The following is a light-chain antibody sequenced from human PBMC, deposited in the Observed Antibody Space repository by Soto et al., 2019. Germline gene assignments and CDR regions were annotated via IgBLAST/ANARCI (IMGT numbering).Light chain of an antibody. CDR1: SGDVGGYKY. J-gene: IGLJ2*01. CDR3: SSYTSANTFEVV. CDR2: DVS. V-gene: IGLV2-14*03. Sequence: QSALTQPASVSGSPGQSITISCTGASGDVGGYKYVSWYQHHPGKVPKLMIYDVSHRPSGVSSRFSGSKSDNTASLTISGLQADDEADYYCSSYTSANTFEVVFGGGTKLTVL.